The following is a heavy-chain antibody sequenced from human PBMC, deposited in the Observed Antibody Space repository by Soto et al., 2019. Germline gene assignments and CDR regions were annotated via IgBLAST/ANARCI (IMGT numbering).Heavy chain of an antibody. V-gene: IGHV1-46*01. J-gene: IGHJ4*02. Sequence: ASVKVSCKTSGFTFTKYYMHWVRQAPGQGLDWGGVINPSGRTTSYAQKFLGRVTMTRDASTATVYIELNRLRSEDTAVYYCARDLELTTVTTSFDFWGQGTQVTVSS. CDR1: GFTFTKYY. D-gene: IGHD4-17*01. CDR3: ARDLELTTVTTSFDF. CDR2: INPSGRTT.